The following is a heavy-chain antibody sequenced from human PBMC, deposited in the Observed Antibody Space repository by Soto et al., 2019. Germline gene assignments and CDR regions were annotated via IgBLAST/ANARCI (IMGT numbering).Heavy chain of an antibody. D-gene: IGHD5-12*01. CDR1: GGSISSGGYS. CDR3: VTAVRGYNANGDL. V-gene: IGHV4-30-2*01. Sequence: PSETLSLTCTVSGGSISSGGYSWSWIRQPPGKGLEWIGYIYPTGTTYYNPSLKNRVTISIDTSQNQFSLQLTSMTAEDTAVYYCVTAVRGYNANGDLWGQGTTVTVSS. CDR2: IYPTGTT. J-gene: IGHJ6*02.